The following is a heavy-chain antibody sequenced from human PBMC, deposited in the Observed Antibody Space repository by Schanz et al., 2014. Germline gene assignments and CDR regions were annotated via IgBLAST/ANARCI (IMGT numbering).Heavy chain of an antibody. Sequence: EVHLVESGGGLVQPGGSLRLSCAASGFNFITFAMSWVRQAPGKGPEWVSAIGGDASRTYYADSVKGRFTISRDNSKSPLYRQRNSRRADDTAVYYCARPPPLVRGIAGWFGPWGQGSLVTVSS. J-gene: IGHJ5*02. V-gene: IGHV3-23*04. D-gene: IGHD3-10*01. CDR1: GFNFITFA. CDR3: ARPPPLVRGIAGWFGP. CDR2: IGGDASRT.